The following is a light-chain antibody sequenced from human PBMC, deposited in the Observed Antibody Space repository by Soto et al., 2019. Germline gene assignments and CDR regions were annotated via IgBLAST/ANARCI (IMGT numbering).Light chain of an antibody. V-gene: IGKV1-5*03. Sequence: DVQMTQSPSTLSASVGDRVTITCRASQSISNWLAWFQQKPGKAPKLLIYKASNLESGVPSTFSGSASGTEFTLNISSLQPDDFATYYCQQYYDYSWTFGQGTKVDIK. CDR3: QQYYDYSWT. CDR1: QSISNW. J-gene: IGKJ1*01. CDR2: KAS.